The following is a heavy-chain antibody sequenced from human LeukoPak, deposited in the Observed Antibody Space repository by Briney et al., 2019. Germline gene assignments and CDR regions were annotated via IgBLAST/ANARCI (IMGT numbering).Heavy chain of an antibody. CDR2: TGNKANSYTT. J-gene: IGHJ6*02. V-gene: IGHV3-72*01. Sequence: PGGSLRLSCAASGFTFSDHYMEWVRQAPGKRLEWIGHTGNKANSYTTEYAASVKGRFSISRDDSKNSLYLQMNSLKTEDTAVYYCGRGGYSSSSFYGMDVWGQGTTVTVSS. D-gene: IGHD6-6*01. CDR1: GFTFSDHY. CDR3: GRGGYSSSSFYGMDV.